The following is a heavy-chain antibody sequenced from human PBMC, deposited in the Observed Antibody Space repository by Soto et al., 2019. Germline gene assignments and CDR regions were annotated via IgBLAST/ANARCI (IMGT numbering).Heavy chain of an antibody. CDR1: GGSSSRGGYY. J-gene: IGHJ5*02. D-gene: IGHD2-15*01. V-gene: IGHV4-31*03. CDR3: ARVFCSGGSCYSENWFDP. CDR2: IYYSGST. Sequence: QVQLQESGPGLVKPSQTLSLTCTVSGGSSSRGGYYWSWIRQHPGKGLEWIGYIYYSGSTYYNPSLKSRVTISVATSTNQFSPKLSSVTAADTAVYYCARVFCSGGSCYSENWFDPWGQGTLVTVSS.